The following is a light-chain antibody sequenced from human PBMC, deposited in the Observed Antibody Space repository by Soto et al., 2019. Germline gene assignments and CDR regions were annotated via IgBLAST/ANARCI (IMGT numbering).Light chain of an antibody. V-gene: IGLV2-14*01. CDR1: SSDVGGYNY. CDR3: SSYTISSSPALL. CDR2: DVS. Sequence: QSALTQPASVSGSPGQSITISCTGTSSDVGGYNYVSWYQQHPGKAPKLMIYDVSNRPSGGSNRFSGTKSGNTASLTISELQAEDEADSYCSSYTISSSPALLFCGGTKVTLL. J-gene: IGLJ3*02.